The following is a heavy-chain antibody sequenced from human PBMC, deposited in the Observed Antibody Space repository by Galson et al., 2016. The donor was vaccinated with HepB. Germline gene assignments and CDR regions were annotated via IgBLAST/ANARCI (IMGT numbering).Heavy chain of an antibody. Sequence: SLRLSCAASGFSFSTFGMNWVRQGPGMNLEWISYISRSATTIYYADSVKGRFTISRDDAKDSLYLQTNSLRDEDTAVYYCARDQTPQLRGVHPGLDFWGQGTRVTVSS. CDR3: ARDQTPQLRGVHPGLDF. D-gene: IGHD3-10*01. J-gene: IGHJ4*02. CDR1: GFSFSTFG. CDR2: ISRSATTI. V-gene: IGHV3-48*02.